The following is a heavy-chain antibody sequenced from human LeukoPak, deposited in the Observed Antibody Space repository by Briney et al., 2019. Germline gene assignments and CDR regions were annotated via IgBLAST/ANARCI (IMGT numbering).Heavy chain of an antibody. CDR2: ISSSSSYI. D-gene: IGHD3-10*01. J-gene: IGHJ4*02. V-gene: IGHV3-21*04. Sequence: GGSLRLSCAASGFTFSSYSMNWVRQAPGKGLEWVSSISSSSSYIYYADSVKGRFTISRDNAKNSLYLQMNSLRAEDTAVYYCARDQKFPPFYGSGHWGQGTLVTVSS. CDR1: GFTFSSYS. CDR3: ARDQKFPPFYGSGH.